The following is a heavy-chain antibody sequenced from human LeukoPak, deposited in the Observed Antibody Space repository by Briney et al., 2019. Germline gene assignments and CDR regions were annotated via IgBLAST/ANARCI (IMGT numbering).Heavy chain of an antibody. CDR2: IYYSGST. D-gene: IGHD2-2*02. V-gene: IGHV4-59*01. CDR1: GGSISSYY. Sequence: SETLSLTCTVSGGSISSYYWSWIRQPPGKGLEWIGYIYYSGSTNYSPSLKSRVTISVDTSKNQFSLKLSSVTAADTAVYYCARVDCSSTSCYTRYAFDIWGQGTMVTVSS. J-gene: IGHJ3*02. CDR3: ARVDCSSTSCYTRYAFDI.